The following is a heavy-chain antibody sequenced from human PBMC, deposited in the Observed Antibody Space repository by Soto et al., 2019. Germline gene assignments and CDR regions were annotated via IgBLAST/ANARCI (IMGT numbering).Heavy chain of an antibody. CDR2: IYYSGST. V-gene: IGHV4-31*03. J-gene: IGHJ4*02. D-gene: IGHD3-9*01. Sequence: SETLSLTCTVSGGSISSGGYYWSWIRQHPGKGLEWIGYIYYSGSTYYNPSLKSRVTISVDTSKNQFSLKLSSVTAADTAVYYCAREDDTVGFDYWGQGTLVTVSS. CDR3: AREDDTVGFDY. CDR1: GGSISSGGYY.